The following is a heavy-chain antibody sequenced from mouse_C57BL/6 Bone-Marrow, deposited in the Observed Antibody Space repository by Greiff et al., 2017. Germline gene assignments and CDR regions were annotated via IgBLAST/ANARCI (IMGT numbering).Heavy chain of an antibody. CDR1: GYTFTSYG. Sequence: QVQLQQSGAELARPGASVKLSCTASGYTFTSYGISWVKQRPGQGLEWIGEIYPRSGNTYYNEKFKGKATLTADKSSSTAYMQLRSLTSAVSAVYFCAREPVITTVLALDYWGQGTTLTVSS. CDR3: AREPVITTVLALDY. D-gene: IGHD1-1*01. V-gene: IGHV1-81*01. J-gene: IGHJ2*01. CDR2: IYPRSGNT.